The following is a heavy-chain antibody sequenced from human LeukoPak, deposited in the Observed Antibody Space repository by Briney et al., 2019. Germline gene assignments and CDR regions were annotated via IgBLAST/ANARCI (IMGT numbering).Heavy chain of an antibody. Sequence: GGSLRLSCATSGFTFSNAWMNWVRQAPGKGLEWVANIKQDGSEKYYVDSVKGRFTISRDNAKSSLYLQMNSLRVEDTAVYYCTRGVTIVPDYWGQGTLVTVSS. CDR1: GFTFSNAW. CDR3: TRGVTIVPDY. CDR2: IKQDGSEK. V-gene: IGHV3-7*01. J-gene: IGHJ4*02. D-gene: IGHD2-8*01.